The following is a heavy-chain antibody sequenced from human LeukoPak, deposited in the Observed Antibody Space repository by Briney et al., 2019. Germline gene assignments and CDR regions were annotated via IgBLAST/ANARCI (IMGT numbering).Heavy chain of an antibody. J-gene: IGHJ4*02. D-gene: IGHD1/OR15-1a*01. V-gene: IGHV4-34*01. Sequence: PSETLSLTCAVYGGSFSGYYWSWIRQSPDKGLEWIGEINHSGRTNYNPSLKSRVTISIDTSKNQFSLKLSSVTAADTAVYYCARGRSLRKGPRNKRKYYFDYWGQGTLVTVSS. CDR3: ARGRSLRKGPRNKRKYYFDY. CDR1: GGSFSGYY. CDR2: INHSGRT.